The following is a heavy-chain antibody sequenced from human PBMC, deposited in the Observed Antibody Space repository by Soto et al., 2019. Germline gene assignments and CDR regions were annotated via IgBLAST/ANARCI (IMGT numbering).Heavy chain of an antibody. J-gene: IGHJ5*02. CDR1: RYTFTSYD. CDR3: ARRSSIYLNEVIYDP. CDR2: IKTASGDT. V-gene: IGHV1-2*02. Sequence: ASVKVSCKAARYTFTSYDIFWVRRSPGQGLEWVGWIKTASGDTHYAQNFQGRVTMTRDTSISTAYMELNNLVSDDTAVYYCARRSSIYLNEVIYDPWGQGTLVTVSS. D-gene: IGHD2-2*01.